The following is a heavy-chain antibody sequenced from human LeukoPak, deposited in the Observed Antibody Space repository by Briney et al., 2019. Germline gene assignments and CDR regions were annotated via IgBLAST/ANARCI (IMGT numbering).Heavy chain of an antibody. D-gene: IGHD4-11*01. CDR2: MNPQSGNT. V-gene: IGHV1-8*03. J-gene: IGHJ6*03. CDR3: ARGPNYSNFGSAYYYMDV. CDR1: GYMFTNYD. Sequence: ASVKVSCKASGYMFTNYDINWVRQATGQGLEWMGWMNPQSGNTGYAQKFRGRVTITRDTSITTAYMELSSLRSEDTAVYYCARGPNYSNFGSAYYYMDVWGQGTLVIVSS.